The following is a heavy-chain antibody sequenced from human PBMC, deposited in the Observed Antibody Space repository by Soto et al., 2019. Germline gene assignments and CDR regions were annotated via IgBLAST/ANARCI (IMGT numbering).Heavy chain of an antibody. CDR3: ASRMTTTSYFDY. J-gene: IGHJ4*02. CDR2: IYYSGST. V-gene: IGHV4-30-4*01. D-gene: IGHD4-17*01. CDR1: GGSISSGDYY. Sequence: SETLSLTCTVSGGSISSGDYYWSWIRQPPGKGLEWIGYIYYSGSTYYNPSLKSRVNISVDTSKNQFSLKLSSVTAAYTAVYYCASRMTTTSYFDYWGQGTLVTVSS.